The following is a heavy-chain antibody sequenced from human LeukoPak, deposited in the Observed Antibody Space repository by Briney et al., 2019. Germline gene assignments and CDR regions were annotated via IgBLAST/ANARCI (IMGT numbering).Heavy chain of an antibody. D-gene: IGHD1-26*01. CDR1: GYTFTSYG. J-gene: IGHJ4*02. Sequence: ASVKVSCKASGYTFTSYGISWVRQAPGQGLEWMGRISAYNGNTNYAQKLQGRVTMTTDTSTSTAYMELRSLRSDDTAVYYCARDPLRLYSGSYYYSFDYWGQGTLVTVSS. V-gene: IGHV1-18*01. CDR3: ARDPLRLYSGSYYYSFDY. CDR2: ISAYNGNT.